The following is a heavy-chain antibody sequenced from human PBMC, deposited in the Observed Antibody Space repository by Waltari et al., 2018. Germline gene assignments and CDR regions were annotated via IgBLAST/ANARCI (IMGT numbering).Heavy chain of an antibody. Sequence: EVQLVESGGGLVQPGGSLRLSCAASGFTFSSYWMSWVRQAPGKGLGWVANIKQDGSEKYYVDSVKGRFTISRDNAKNSLYLQMNSLRAEDTAVYYCAREAGDSSVGRFDPWGQGTLVTVSS. J-gene: IGHJ5*02. D-gene: IGHD6-19*01. CDR1: GFTFSSYW. V-gene: IGHV3-7*01. CDR3: AREAGDSSVGRFDP. CDR2: IKQDGSEK.